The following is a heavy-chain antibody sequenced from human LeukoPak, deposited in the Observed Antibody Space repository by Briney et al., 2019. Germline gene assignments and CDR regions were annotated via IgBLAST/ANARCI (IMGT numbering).Heavy chain of an antibody. CDR1: GYTFTTYT. D-gene: IGHD5-24*01. CDR3: ARGAGYNYPYYFDY. V-gene: IGHV1-3*01. Sequence: GASVKVSCKASGYTFTTYTIHWVRQAPGHRLEWMGWINAGNGNTKYSQKFQGRVTITRDTSASTAYMELSGLRSEDTAVYYCARGAGYNYPYYFDYWGQGTLVTVSS. CDR2: INAGNGNT. J-gene: IGHJ4*02.